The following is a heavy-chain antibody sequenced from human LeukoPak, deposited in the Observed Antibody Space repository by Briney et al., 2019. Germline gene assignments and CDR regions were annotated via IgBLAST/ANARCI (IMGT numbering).Heavy chain of an antibody. CDR3: ARAEYSSSWFLEY. Sequence: GGSLRLSCAASGFYFANYAMSWVRQAPGKGLEWVSATVGGGSPNTYHADSVKGRFTISRDNSKNTLFLQMNSLRAEDTAVYYCARAEYSSSWFLEYWGQGTLVTVSS. CDR1: GFYFANYA. V-gene: IGHV3-23*01. J-gene: IGHJ4*02. CDR2: TVGGGSPNT. D-gene: IGHD6-13*01.